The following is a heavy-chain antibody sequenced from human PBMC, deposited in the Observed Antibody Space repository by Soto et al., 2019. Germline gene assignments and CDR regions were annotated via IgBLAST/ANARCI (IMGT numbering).Heavy chain of an antibody. Sequence: QVQLVESGGGVVQPGRSLRLSCAASGFTFSSYGMHWVRQAPGKGLEWVAVIWYDGSNKYYADSVKGRFTISRDNSKNTLYLQMNCLRAGDTAVYYCAREIIVGAFHWFDYWGQGTLVTVSS. CDR1: GFTFSSYG. J-gene: IGHJ4*02. CDR2: IWYDGSNK. CDR3: AREIIVGAFHWFDY. V-gene: IGHV3-33*01. D-gene: IGHD1-26*01.